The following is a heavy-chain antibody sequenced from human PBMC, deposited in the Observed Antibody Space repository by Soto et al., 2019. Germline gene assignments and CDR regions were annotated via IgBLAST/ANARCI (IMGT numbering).Heavy chain of an antibody. Sequence: QVQLVQSGAELKKPGSSVKVSCKASGGTFSSYAISWVRQAPGQGLEWVGGIIPIFGTANYAQKFQGRVTITADESTSTAYMELSSLRSEDTAVYYCARARDSRSWSEDYYYCGMYVWGQGTTVTVAS. CDR3: ARARDSRSWSEDYYYCGMYV. CDR2: IIPIFGTA. CDR1: GGTFSSYA. V-gene: IGHV1-69*01. D-gene: IGHD6-13*01. J-gene: IGHJ6*02.